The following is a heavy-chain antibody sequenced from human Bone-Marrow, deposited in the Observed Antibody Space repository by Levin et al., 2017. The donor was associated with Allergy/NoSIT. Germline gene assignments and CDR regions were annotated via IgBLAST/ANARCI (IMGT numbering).Heavy chain of an antibody. CDR2: IYWDDDK. V-gene: IGHV2-5*02. CDR3: AHRPASLGYFDY. CDR1: GFSLSPSGVG. J-gene: IGHJ4*02. D-gene: IGHD3-16*01. Sequence: VSGPTLVKPPQTLTLTCSFSGFSLSPSGVGVGWIRQRPGKALEWLALIYWDDDKRYSPSLKTRLSITKDTSKNQVVLTMTNLDPMDRATYYCAHRPASLGYFDYWGQGTLVTVSS.